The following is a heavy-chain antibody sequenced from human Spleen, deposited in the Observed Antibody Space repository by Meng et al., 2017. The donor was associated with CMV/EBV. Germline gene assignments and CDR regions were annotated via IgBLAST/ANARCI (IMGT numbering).Heavy chain of an antibody. CDR1: GVIFSRSG. CDR3: ARDRGTGGYYYPFDY. J-gene: IGHJ4*02. Sequence: SGVIFSRSGMHWVRQAPGKGLEWVAGVSYDGNKKYYRDAVKGRLTISRDNSKSTVYLEMDSLRGDDTALYFCARDRGTGGYYYPFDYWGQGTLVTVSS. CDR2: VSYDGNKK. V-gene: IGHV3-30*04. D-gene: IGHD3-3*01.